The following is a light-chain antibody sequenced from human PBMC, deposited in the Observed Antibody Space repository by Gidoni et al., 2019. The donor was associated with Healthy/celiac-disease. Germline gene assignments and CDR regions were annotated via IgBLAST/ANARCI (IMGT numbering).Light chain of an antibody. CDR2: GAS. J-gene: IGKJ5*01. V-gene: IGKV3-20*01. Sequence: DIVLTQSPGTLSLSPGERATLSCRASQSVSSSYLAWYQQKPGQAPRLLIYGASSRATGIPDRVSGSGSGTDFTLTISRLEPEDFAVYYCQQYGSSPRTFGQXTRLEIK. CDR1: QSVSSSY. CDR3: QQYGSSPRT.